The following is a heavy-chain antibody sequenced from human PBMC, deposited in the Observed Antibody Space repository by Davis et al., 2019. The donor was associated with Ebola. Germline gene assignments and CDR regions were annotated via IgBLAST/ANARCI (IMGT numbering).Heavy chain of an antibody. D-gene: IGHD3-9*01. V-gene: IGHV1-18*04. CDR2: ISGFNTNP. Sequence: SVNVSCMSSGYTFTSYGLVWVRQAPGLGLEWMGWISGFNTNPNFAQKFQGRVTVSKDTSTNTAYMDLRSLTSDDTAIYYCARAPNYDVLTGTSSYYFDYWGQGTLVTVSS. CDR1: GYTFTSYG. CDR3: ARAPNYDVLTGTSSYYFDY. J-gene: IGHJ4*02.